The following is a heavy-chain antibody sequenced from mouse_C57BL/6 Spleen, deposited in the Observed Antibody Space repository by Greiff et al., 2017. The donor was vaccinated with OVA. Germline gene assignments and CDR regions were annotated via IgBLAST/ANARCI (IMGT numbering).Heavy chain of an antibody. V-gene: IGHV14-3*01. J-gene: IGHJ4*01. CDR2: IDPANGNT. CDR3: ARGYYVSSYAMDY. D-gene: IGHD2-3*01. Sequence: VQLKESVAELVRPGASVKLSCTASGFNIKNTYMHWVKQRPEQGLEWIGRIDPANGNTKYAPKFQGKATITADTSSNTAYLQLSSLTSEDTAIYYCARGYYVSSYAMDYWGQGTSVTVSS. CDR1: GFNIKNTY.